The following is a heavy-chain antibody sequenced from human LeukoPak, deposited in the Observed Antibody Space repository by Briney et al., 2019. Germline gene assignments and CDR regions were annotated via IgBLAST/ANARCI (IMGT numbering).Heavy chain of an antibody. D-gene: IGHD6-13*01. CDR2: IRYDGSNK. J-gene: IGHJ6*03. CDR1: GFTFSSYG. CDR3: AKDSSAAGVWYYYYYMDV. V-gene: IGHV3-30*02. Sequence: PGGSLRLSCAASGFTFSSYGMHWVRQAPGKGLEWVAFIRYDGSNKYYADSVKGRFTISRDNSKNTLYLQMNSLRAEDTAVYYCAKDSSAAGVWYYYYYMDVWGKGTTVTISS.